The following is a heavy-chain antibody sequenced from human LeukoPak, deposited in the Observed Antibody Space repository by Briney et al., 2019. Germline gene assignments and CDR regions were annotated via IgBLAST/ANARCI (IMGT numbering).Heavy chain of an antibody. CDR3: ARSGAYDILTGQGFDI. CDR2: IYPGDSHT. J-gene: IGHJ3*02. D-gene: IGHD3-9*01. CDR1: GYSFTSYW. Sequence: GESLKISCKGSGYSFTSYWIVWVRQMPGKGLEWMGIIYPGDSHTKYSPSFQGQVTISADKSISTAYLQWSSLKASDTAMYYCARSGAYDILTGQGFDIWGQGTMVTVSS. V-gene: IGHV5-51*01.